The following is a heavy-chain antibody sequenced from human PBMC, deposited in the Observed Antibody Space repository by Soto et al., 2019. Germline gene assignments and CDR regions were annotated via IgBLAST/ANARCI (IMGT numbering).Heavy chain of an antibody. CDR1: GYTFTSYG. CDR3: ATPSAPGEFDP. D-gene: IGHD1-26*01. J-gene: IGHJ5*02. CDR2: ISAYNGNT. V-gene: IGHV1-18*01. Sequence: QVQLVQSGAEVKKPGASVKVSCKGSGYTFTSYGISWVRQAPGQGLEWMGWISAYNGNTKYAQKLQGRVTMTTDTPTSTAYMDLRSLRSADTAVSYCATPSAPGEFDPWGQGTLVTVSS.